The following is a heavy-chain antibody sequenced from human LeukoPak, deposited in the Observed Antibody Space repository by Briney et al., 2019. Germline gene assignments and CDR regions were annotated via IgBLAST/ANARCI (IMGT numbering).Heavy chain of an antibody. CDR1: GSTFSSNT. Sequence: GGSLRLSCAASGSTFSSNTMSWVRQAPGKGLEWVSVISGSGGNTYYADSVKGRFTISRDNSKNTLYLQMDSLRPDDTAVYYCAKASGGNVVYWGQGTLVTVSS. D-gene: IGHD4-23*01. J-gene: IGHJ4*02. V-gene: IGHV3-23*01. CDR3: AKASGGNVVY. CDR2: ISGSGGNT.